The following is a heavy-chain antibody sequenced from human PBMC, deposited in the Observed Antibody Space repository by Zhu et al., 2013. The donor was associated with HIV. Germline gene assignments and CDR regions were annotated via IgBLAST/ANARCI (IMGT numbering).Heavy chain of an antibody. Sequence: QVQLVQSGAEVKKPGASVKVSCKASGYSFTNHYIHWVRQAPGQGLEWMGWISPNTGATKYVQKFQGRVSMTRDTSISTVYMELNRLTYDDTAVFYCARDYYSDYVFDYWGQGTLVTVSS. J-gene: IGHJ4*02. V-gene: IGHV1-2*02. CDR3: ARDYYSDYVFDY. CDR1: GYSFTNHY. CDR2: ISPNTGAT. D-gene: IGHD4-17*01.